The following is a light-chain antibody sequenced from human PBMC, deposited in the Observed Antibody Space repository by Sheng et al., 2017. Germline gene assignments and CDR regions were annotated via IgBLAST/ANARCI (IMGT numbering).Light chain of an antibody. Sequence: SYEVTQPPSVSVSPGQTGSITCSGDKLGDKYVCWYHQKQGQSPVLVIYEDTKRPSGIPERISGSNSGNTATLTISGTQAMDEADYYCQAWDSDTVVFGGGTKLTVL. CDR2: EDT. CDR3: QAWDSDTVV. J-gene: IGLJ2*01. CDR1: KLGDKY. V-gene: IGLV3-1*01.